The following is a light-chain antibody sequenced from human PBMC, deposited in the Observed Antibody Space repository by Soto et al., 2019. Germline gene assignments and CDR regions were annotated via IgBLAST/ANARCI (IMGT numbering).Light chain of an antibody. CDR3: QQYDSYSPFT. CDR1: QTISGW. V-gene: IGKV1-5*03. CDR2: ETS. J-gene: IGKJ2*01. Sequence: DIPMTQSPSTLSASVGDRVTMTCRASQTISGWLAWYQQKPGKAPNLLIYETSTLDNGVPSRFNGSGSGTEFTLTINSLQPDDFATYYCQQYDSYSPFTFGQGTKLEIK.